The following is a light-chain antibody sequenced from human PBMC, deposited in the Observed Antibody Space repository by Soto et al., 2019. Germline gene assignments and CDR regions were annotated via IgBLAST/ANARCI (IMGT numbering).Light chain of an antibody. CDR1: QSISSW. J-gene: IGKJ1*01. CDR3: QHYNSYSEA. CDR2: AAS. V-gene: IGKV1-5*01. Sequence: IQMTQSPSTLSASVGDRVTITCRASQSISSWLAWYQQKPGKAPKLLIYAASSLQSGVPSRFSGSGSGAEFSLTISSLQPDDFATYYCQHYNSYSEACGQGTKVDIK.